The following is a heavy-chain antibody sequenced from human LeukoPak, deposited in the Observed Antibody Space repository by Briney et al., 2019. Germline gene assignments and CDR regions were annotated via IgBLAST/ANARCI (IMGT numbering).Heavy chain of an antibody. CDR1: GYTFTSYG. CDR2: ISIYNGNI. V-gene: IGHV1-18*01. J-gene: IGHJ4*02. Sequence: ASVTVTRKTSGYTFTSYGITMMRDRHGKGNERMGWISIYNGNIDYAQNLQGRVTMTTDTSTSTAYMELRSLRSDDAAVYYCTVMTHCTGGTCYSYDHWGQGTMVAVSS. CDR3: TVMTHCTGGTCYSYDH. D-gene: IGHD2-8*02.